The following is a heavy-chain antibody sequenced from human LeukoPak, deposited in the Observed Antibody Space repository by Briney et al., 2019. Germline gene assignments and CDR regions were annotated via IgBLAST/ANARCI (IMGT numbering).Heavy chain of an antibody. Sequence: SETLSLTCTVSGGSISSSSYYWGWIRQPPGKGLEWIGSIYYSGSTYYNPSLKSRVTISVDTSKNQFSLKLSSVTAADTAVYYCARRGWSTSLDDYWGQGTLVTVSS. D-gene: IGHD2-2*01. CDR3: ARRGWSTSLDDY. CDR2: IYYSGST. CDR1: GGSISSSSYY. V-gene: IGHV4-39*01. J-gene: IGHJ4*02.